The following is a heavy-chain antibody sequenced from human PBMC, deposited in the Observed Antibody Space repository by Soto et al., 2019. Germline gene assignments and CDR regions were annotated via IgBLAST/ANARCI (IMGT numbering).Heavy chain of an antibody. CDR1: GGSISSYY. V-gene: IGHV4-59*01. Sequence: ASETLSLTCTVSGGSISSYYWSWIRQPPGKGLEWIGYIYYSGSTNYNPSLKSRVTISVDTSKNQFSLKLSSVTAADTAVYYCARDPYYCGGDCLSAFDIWGQGTMVTVSS. J-gene: IGHJ3*02. D-gene: IGHD2-21*02. CDR3: ARDPYYCGGDCLSAFDI. CDR2: IYYSGST.